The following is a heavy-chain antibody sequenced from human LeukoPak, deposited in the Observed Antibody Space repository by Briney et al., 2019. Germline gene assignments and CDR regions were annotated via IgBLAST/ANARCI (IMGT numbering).Heavy chain of an antibody. CDR2: INPNSGGT. Sequence: ASVKVSCKASGYTFTGYYTHWVRQAPGQGLEWMGWINPNSGGTNYAQKFQGRVTMTRDTSISTAYMELSRLRSDDTAVYYCARVGGGSLQYIWFDPWGQGTLVTVSS. CDR3: ARVGGGSLQYIWFDP. V-gene: IGHV1-2*02. D-gene: IGHD1-26*01. CDR1: GYTFTGYY. J-gene: IGHJ5*02.